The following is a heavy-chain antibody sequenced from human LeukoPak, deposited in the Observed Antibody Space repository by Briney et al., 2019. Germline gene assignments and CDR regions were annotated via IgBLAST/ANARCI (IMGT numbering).Heavy chain of an antibody. D-gene: IGHD6-19*01. V-gene: IGHV4-59*08. J-gene: IGHJ6*03. CDR3: ARIVSSGWYYYYMDV. CDR2: IYYSGST. CDR1: GGSISSYY. Sequence: SETLSLTCTVSGGSISSYYWSWIRQPPGKGLEWIGYIYYSGSTNYNPSLKSRVTISVDTSKNQFSLKLSTVTAADTAVYYCARIVSSGWYYYYMDVWGKGTTVTVSS.